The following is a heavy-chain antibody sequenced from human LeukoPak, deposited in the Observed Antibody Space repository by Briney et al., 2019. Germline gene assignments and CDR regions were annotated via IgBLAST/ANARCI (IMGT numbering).Heavy chain of an antibody. Sequence: GASVKVSCKASGYTFTSYDINWVRQAAGQGLEWMGWMSPNSGNTGYAPELQGRVIMTRNSSINTAYVELSSLRSEDTAVYYCARGLDSSGSYRPYDAFDLWGQGTKVIVSS. CDR3: ARGLDSSGSYRPYDAFDL. CDR2: MSPNSGNT. D-gene: IGHD1-26*01. CDR1: GYTFTSYD. V-gene: IGHV1-8*01. J-gene: IGHJ3*01.